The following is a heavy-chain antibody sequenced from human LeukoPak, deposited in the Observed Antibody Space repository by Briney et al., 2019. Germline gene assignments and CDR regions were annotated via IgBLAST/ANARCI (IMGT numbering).Heavy chain of an antibody. D-gene: IGHD3-16*02. J-gene: IGHJ4*02. Sequence: SETLSLTCTVSGGSISSGGYYWSWIRQHPGKGLEWIGYIYYSGSTYYNPSLKSRVTISVDTSKNQLSLKLSSVTAADTAVYYCARSQNDYDYVWGSYRPLYFDYWGQGTLVTVSS. V-gene: IGHV4-31*03. CDR1: GGSISSGGYY. CDR3: ARSQNDYDYVWGSYRPLYFDY. CDR2: IYYSGST.